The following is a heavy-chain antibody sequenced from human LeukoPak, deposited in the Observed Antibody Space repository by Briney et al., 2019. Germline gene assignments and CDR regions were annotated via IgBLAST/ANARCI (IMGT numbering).Heavy chain of an antibody. J-gene: IGHJ4*02. CDR3: AREGPVYDFWSGYYTGGYFDY. Sequence: PGGSLRLSCAASGFTFSSYEMNWVRQAPGKGLEWVSYISSSGSTIYYADSVKGRFTISRDNAKNSLYLQMNSLRAEDTAVYYCAREGPVYDFWSGYYTGGYFDYWGQGTLVTVSS. CDR2: ISSSGSTI. CDR1: GFTFSSYE. D-gene: IGHD3-3*01. V-gene: IGHV3-48*03.